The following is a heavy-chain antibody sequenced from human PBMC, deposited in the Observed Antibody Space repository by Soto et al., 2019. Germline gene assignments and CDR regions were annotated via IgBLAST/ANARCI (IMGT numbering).Heavy chain of an antibody. D-gene: IGHD6-13*01. Sequence: QVQLVQSGAEVKEPGSSVKVSCKATGDLFNNYAFNWVRQAPGQGLEWMGRISPLFSTTNYAQKSQGRVTIGADELTIIVYLEVSNLESEDTAMYYCAASCSVAAAGYFKFWGQGTLVTVAP. CDR3: AASCSVAAAGYFKF. CDR2: ISPLFSTT. CDR1: GDLFNNYA. V-gene: IGHV1-69*01. J-gene: IGHJ4*02.